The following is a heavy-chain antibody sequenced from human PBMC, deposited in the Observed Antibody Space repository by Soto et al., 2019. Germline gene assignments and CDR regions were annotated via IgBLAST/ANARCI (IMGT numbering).Heavy chain of an antibody. V-gene: IGHV1-69*06. J-gene: IGHJ4*02. D-gene: IGHD1-1*01. CDR1: GAGATFSNYG. Sequence: QVHLVQSGAEVKSPGSAVKVSCKVSGAGATFSNYGLNWVRHAPGQGLEWMGGTIPAFGTANYAQKFQGRVTLTADTSTTTAYMELSSLRSDDTAVYYCWRHDKTTLPPLDSWGQGTLVSVSS. CDR3: WRHDKTTLPPLDS. CDR2: TIPAFGTA.